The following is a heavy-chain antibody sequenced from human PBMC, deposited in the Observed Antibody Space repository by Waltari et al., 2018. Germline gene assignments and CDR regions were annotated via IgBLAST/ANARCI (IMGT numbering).Heavy chain of an antibody. D-gene: IGHD5-12*01. CDR2: IIPILGIA. J-gene: IGHJ3*02. CDR3: ARDRGYSGSLGAFDI. Sequence: QVQLVQSGAEVKKPGSSVTVSCTASGGTFSSYAISWVRQAPGQGLEWMGGIIPILGIANYAQKFQGRVTITADESTSTAYMELSSLRSEDTAVYYCARDRGYSGSLGAFDIWGQGTMVTVSS. CDR1: GGTFSSYA. V-gene: IGHV1-69*04.